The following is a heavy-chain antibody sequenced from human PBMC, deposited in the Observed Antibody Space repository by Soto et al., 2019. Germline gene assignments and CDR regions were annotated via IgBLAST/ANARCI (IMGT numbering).Heavy chain of an antibody. V-gene: IGHV3-11*06. CDR1: GFTFSDYY. J-gene: IGHJ1*01. D-gene: IGHD6-13*01. CDR3: ARAGAMYSSSWYFV. Sequence: GGSLRLSCAASGFTFSDYYMSWIRQAPGKGLEWVSYISSSSSYTNYADSVKGRFTISRDNAKNSLYLQMNSLRAEDTAVYYCARAGAMYSSSWYFVWGQGTLVTVSS. CDR2: ISSSSSYT.